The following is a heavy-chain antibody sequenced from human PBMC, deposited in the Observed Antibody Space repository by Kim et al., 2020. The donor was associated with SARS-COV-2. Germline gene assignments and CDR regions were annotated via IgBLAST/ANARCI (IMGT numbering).Heavy chain of an antibody. J-gene: IGHJ4*02. CDR3: TRGRAPGSGSYYNPDY. CDR2: IRSKAYGGTT. D-gene: IGHD3-10*01. V-gene: IGHV3-49*03. Sequence: GGSLRLSCTASGFTFGDYAMSWFRQAPGKGLEWVGFIRSKAYGGTTEYAASVKGRFTISRDDSKSIAYLQMNSLKTEDTAVYYCTRGRAPGSGSYYNPDYWGQGTLVTVSS. CDR1: GFTFGDYA.